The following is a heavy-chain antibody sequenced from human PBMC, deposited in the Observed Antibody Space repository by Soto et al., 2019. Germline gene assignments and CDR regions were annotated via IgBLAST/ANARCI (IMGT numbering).Heavy chain of an antibody. D-gene: IGHD3-10*01. CDR1: GFIFSDYY. CDR3: ARLARGSVSYAAFVYFDS. J-gene: IGHJ4*02. CDR2: IPGGGILT. V-gene: IGHV3-11*03. Sequence: PGGSLRLSFAASGFIFSDYYRAWFPQPQGRGREWVSHIPGGGILTNYADSVKGRYTISRDSAKNSLYLQMNSLRAEDTAVYYCARLARGSVSYAAFVYFDSWGRGTLVTFYS.